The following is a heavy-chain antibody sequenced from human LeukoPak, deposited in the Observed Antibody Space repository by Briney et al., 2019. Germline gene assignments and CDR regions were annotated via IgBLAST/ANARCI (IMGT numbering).Heavy chain of an antibody. V-gene: IGHV3-64*01. CDR1: GFTFSEYS. D-gene: IGHD3-10*01. CDR2: ISTNGGST. CDR3: ARGFRYYGSGIDY. Sequence: GGSLRLSCAASGFTFSEYSMHWVRQAPGKGLEYVSAISTNGGSTYYANSVKGRFTISRDDPKNTLDLQMGSLRPEDMAVYYCARGFRYYGSGIDYWGQGTLVSVSS. J-gene: IGHJ4*02.